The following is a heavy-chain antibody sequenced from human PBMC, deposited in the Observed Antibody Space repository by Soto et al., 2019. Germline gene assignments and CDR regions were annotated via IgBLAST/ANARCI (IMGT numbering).Heavy chain of an antibody. CDR1: GGSISSGDYY. J-gene: IGHJ5*02. D-gene: IGHD2-15*01. V-gene: IGHV4-30-4*01. CDR2: IYDSGST. Sequence: QVQLQESGPGLVKSSQTLSLTCTVSGGSISSGDYYWSWIRQPPGKGLEWIGYIYDSGSTYYNPSLQRRVIISVDTSKNPFALKLSSVTAADTAVYYCARTSMLGYCSGGSCYQDLYNWFDPWGQGTLVTVSS. CDR3: ARTSMLGYCSGGSCYQDLYNWFDP.